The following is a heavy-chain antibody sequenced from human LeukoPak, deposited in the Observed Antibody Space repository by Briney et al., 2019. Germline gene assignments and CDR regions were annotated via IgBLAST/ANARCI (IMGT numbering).Heavy chain of an antibody. CDR2: IYTSGST. CDR1: GGSISSYY. V-gene: IGHV4-4*07. CDR3: ARVTGYSSGWPTGDYYYYMDV. Sequence: PSETLSLTCTVSGGSISSYYWSWIRQPAGKGLEWIGRIYTSGSTNYNPSLKSRVTMSVDTSKNQFSLKLSSVTAADTAVYYCARVTGYSSGWPTGDYYYYMDVWGKGTTVTISS. J-gene: IGHJ6*03. D-gene: IGHD6-19*01.